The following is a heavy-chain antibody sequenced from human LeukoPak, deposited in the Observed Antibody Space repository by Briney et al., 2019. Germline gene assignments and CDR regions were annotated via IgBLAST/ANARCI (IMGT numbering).Heavy chain of an antibody. V-gene: IGHV3-15*01. CDR3: TTPKYGDYAIDY. D-gene: IGHD4-17*01. CDR2: IKSKTDGGTT. CDR1: GFTFSNAW. Sequence: PGGSLRLSCAASGFTFSNAWMSWVRQAPGKGLEWVGRIKSKTDGGTTDYAAPVKGRFTISRDDSKNTLYLQMNSLKTEDTAVYYCTTPKYGDYAIDYWGQGTLVTVSS. J-gene: IGHJ4*02.